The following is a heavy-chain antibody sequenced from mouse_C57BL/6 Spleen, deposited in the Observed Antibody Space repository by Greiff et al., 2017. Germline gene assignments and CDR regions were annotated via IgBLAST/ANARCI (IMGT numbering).Heavy chain of an antibody. J-gene: IGHJ1*03. D-gene: IGHD1-2*01. Sequence: EVKVEESGGGLVKPGGSLKLSCAASGFTFSDYGMHWVRQAPEKGLEWVAYISSGSSTIYYADTVKGRFTISRDNAKNTLFLQMTSLRSEDTAMYYCARTTTAYWYFDVWGTGTTVTVSS. CDR1: GFTFSDYG. CDR3: ARTTTAYWYFDV. CDR2: ISSGSSTI. V-gene: IGHV5-17*01.